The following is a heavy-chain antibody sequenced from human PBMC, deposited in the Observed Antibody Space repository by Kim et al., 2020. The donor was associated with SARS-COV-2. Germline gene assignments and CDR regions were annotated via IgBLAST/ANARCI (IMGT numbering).Heavy chain of an antibody. CDR2: FDPEDGET. CDR3: ATEPAYSGSYSFDY. V-gene: IGHV1-24*01. J-gene: IGHJ4*02. D-gene: IGHD1-26*01. Sequence: ASVKVSCKVSGYTLTELSMHWVRQAPGKGLEWMGGFDPEDGETIYAQKFQGRVTMTEDTSTDTAYMELSSLRSEDTAVYYCATEPAYSGSYSFDYWGQGTLVTVSS. CDR1: GYTLTELS.